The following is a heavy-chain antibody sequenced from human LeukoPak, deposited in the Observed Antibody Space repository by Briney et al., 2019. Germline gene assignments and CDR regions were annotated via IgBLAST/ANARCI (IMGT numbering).Heavy chain of an antibody. CDR2: ISPDGSEE. CDR1: EFTFSNYG. V-gene: IGHV3-30*03. CDR3: ASLGYSSSWYYFDY. D-gene: IGHD6-13*01. Sequence: GGSLRLSCAASEFTFSNYGMHWVRQAPGKGLELVAGISPDGSEEYYADSVEGRFTISRDNPKNTLYLQMNSLRAEDTAVYYCASLGYSSSWYYFDYWGQGTLVTVSS. J-gene: IGHJ4*02.